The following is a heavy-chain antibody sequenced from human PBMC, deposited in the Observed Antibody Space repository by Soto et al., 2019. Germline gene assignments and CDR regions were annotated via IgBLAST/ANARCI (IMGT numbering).Heavy chain of an antibody. CDR1: GDSISSGGYY. Sequence: QVQLQESGPGLVKPSQTLSLTCTVSGDSISSGGYYWSWIRQHPGKGLEWIGYIYYSGSTYYNPSLKSRVIISVDTSKNQFSLKLRSVTAADTAVYYCASGSTVAAILFDYWGQGTLVTVSS. J-gene: IGHJ4*02. CDR3: ASGSTVAAILFDY. V-gene: IGHV4-31*03. CDR2: IYYSGST. D-gene: IGHD2-15*01.